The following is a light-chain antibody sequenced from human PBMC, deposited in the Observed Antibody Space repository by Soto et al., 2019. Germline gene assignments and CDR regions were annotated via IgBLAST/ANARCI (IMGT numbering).Light chain of an antibody. J-gene: IGKJ1*01. CDR2: GAS. Sequence: EIVLTQSPGTLSLSPGDRATLSCRASQSVNSNYLAWYQRKPGQAPRLLIYGASNRATDIPYRFSASGSGTDFTLTITRLEAEDFVVYYCPQYDRTPPSFGQATKVEVK. CDR1: QSVNSNY. CDR3: PQYDRTPPS. V-gene: IGKV3-20*01.